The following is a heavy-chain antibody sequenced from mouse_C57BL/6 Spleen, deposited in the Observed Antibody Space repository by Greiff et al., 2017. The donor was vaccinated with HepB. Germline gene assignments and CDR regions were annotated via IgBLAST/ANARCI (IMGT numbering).Heavy chain of an antibody. D-gene: IGHD2-5*01. Sequence: VKLVESGAELVRPGASVTLSCKASGYTFTDYEMHWVKQTPVHGLEWIGAIDPETGGTAYNQKFKGKAILTADKSSSTAYMELRSLTSEDSAVYYCTPYSNYLYWYFAVWGTGTTVTVSS. CDR1: GYTFTDYE. J-gene: IGHJ1*03. CDR2: IDPETGGT. V-gene: IGHV1-15*01. CDR3: TPYSNYLYWYFAV.